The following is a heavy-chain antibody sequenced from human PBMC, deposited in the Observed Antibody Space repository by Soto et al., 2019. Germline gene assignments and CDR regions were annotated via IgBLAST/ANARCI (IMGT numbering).Heavy chain of an antibody. CDR2: IYHSGST. CDR1: GGSISSSNC. D-gene: IGHD1-26*01. J-gene: IGHJ5*02. V-gene: IGHV4-4*02. Sequence: PXATLSLPFAVSGGSISSSNCWSGFRQAPGKGLEWIGEIYHSGSTNYNPSLKSRVTISVAKSKNQLSLKLTSMTAADTAVYYCARGMHAGFTHYFDPWGQGTRVIVSS. CDR3: ARGMHAGFTHYFDP.